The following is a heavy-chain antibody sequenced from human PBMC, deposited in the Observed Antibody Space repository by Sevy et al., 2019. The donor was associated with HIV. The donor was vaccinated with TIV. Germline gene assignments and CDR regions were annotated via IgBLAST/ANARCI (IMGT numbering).Heavy chain of an antibody. D-gene: IGHD3-22*01. CDR3: ATAPGYYDSAPFDY. CDR2: IKSNMDGETT. Sequence: GGSLRLSCAVSGFTFNNAWMNWVRQAPGTGLQWVGLIKSNMDGETTDYAAPVKGRFTISRDDSKNTLYLQMNNLKIEDTAVYYCATAPGYYDSAPFDYWGPGTLVTVSS. J-gene: IGHJ4*02. V-gene: IGHV3-15*01. CDR1: GFTFNNAW.